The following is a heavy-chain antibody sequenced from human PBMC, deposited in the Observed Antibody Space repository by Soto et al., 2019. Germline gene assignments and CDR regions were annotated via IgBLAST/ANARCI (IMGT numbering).Heavy chain of an antibody. CDR1: GFTFSSCA. CDR2: IIDSGGST. J-gene: IGHJ4*02. D-gene: IGHD3-10*01. Sequence: GSLRLSCASSGFTFSSCAMGWVRQAPGKGLEWVSDIIDSGGSTYYADSVKGRFTISRDNSKDTLYLQMNSLRAEDTAVYHCAKGSVAHGSGNYFYFWGQGTQVTVSS. CDR3: AKGSVAHGSGNYFYF. V-gene: IGHV3-23*01.